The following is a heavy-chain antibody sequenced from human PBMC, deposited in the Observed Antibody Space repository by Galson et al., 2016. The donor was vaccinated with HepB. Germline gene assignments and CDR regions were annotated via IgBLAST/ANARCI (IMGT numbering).Heavy chain of an antibody. J-gene: IGHJ4*02. CDR1: GFTVSSNY. Sequence: SLRLSCAASGFTVSSNYMTWVRQAPGKGPEWVSVIYSGGSTSYADSVEGRFTISRDSSKNTLYLQMNSLRPEDTAVYYCARRSDSLLVVTGDCWGQGTLVTVSS. V-gene: IGHV3-66*02. CDR2: IYSGGST. D-gene: IGHD2-8*02. CDR3: ARRSDSLLVVTGDC.